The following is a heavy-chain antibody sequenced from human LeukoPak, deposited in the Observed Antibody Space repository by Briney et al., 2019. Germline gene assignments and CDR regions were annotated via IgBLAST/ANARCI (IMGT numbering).Heavy chain of an antibody. CDR2: IRVSDGAR. CDR1: GFTLNSYS. V-gene: IGHV3-23*01. Sequence: PGGSLRLSCAASGFTLNSYSMVWVRQVPGKGLEWVSSIRVSDGARFYADSVKGRFTMSRDNPKNTLFLQMNSLRPEDTAVYYCAKEPRWEQLHSFDIWGQGTTVTVSS. J-gene: IGHJ3*02. D-gene: IGHD1/OR15-1a*01. CDR3: AKEPRWEQLHSFDI.